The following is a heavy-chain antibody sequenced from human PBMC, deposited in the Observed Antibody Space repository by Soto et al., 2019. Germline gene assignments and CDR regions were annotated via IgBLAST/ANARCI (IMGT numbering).Heavy chain of an antibody. D-gene: IGHD5-18*01. Sequence: GGSLRLSCAASGFTFSSYAMHWVRQAPGKGLEWVAVISYDGSNKYCADSVKGRFTISRDNSKNTLYLQMNSLRAEDTAVYYCARDRYSYGHYYYGMDVWGQGTTVTVSS. CDR2: ISYDGSNK. V-gene: IGHV3-30-3*01. J-gene: IGHJ6*02. CDR3: ARDRYSYGHYYYGMDV. CDR1: GFTFSSYA.